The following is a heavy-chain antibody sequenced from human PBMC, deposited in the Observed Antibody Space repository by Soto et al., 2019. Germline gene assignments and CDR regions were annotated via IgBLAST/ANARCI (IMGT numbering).Heavy chain of an antibody. V-gene: IGHV1-69*02. CDR2: TIPLLNVA. J-gene: IGHJ6*02. CDR1: GGTFSTST. Sequence: GASVKVSCKASGGTFSTSTFTWVRQAPGQGLEWMGRTIPLLNVADYAQDFQGRLTITADKSTSTTYMELTSLTSKDTAVYYCARFSIAAAGAYYYYYGMDVWGQGTTVTVSS. CDR3: ARFSIAAAGAYYYYYGMDV. D-gene: IGHD6-13*01.